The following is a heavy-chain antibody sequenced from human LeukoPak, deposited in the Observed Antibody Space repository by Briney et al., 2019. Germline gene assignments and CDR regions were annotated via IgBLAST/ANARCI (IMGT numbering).Heavy chain of an antibody. D-gene: IGHD3-10*01. CDR2: IYYSGST. CDR1: GGSISSGDYY. Sequence: PSGTLSLTCTVSGGSISSGDYYWSWIRQPPGKGLEWIGYIYYSGSTYYNPSLKSRVTISVDTSKNQFSLKLSSVTAADTAVYYCARDIWFGELSPDWGQGTLVTVSS. V-gene: IGHV4-30-4*01. J-gene: IGHJ4*02. CDR3: ARDIWFGELSPD.